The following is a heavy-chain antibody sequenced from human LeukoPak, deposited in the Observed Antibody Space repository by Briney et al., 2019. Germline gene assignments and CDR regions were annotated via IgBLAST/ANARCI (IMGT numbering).Heavy chain of an antibody. CDR1: GFTCSSYE. Sequence: GGSLRLSCAASGFTCSSYEMNWVRQAPGKGLEWVSYISSSHTIYYADSVNGRFTISRDNAKNSLYLQMNSLRAEDTAVYYCASGYGETRGYFDYWGQGTLVTVSS. V-gene: IGHV3-48*03. J-gene: IGHJ4*02. D-gene: IGHD4-17*01. CDR3: ASGYGETRGYFDY. CDR2: ISSSHTI.